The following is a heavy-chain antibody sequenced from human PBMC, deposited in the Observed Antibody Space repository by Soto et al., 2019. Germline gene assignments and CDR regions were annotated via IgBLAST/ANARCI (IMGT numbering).Heavy chain of an antibody. Sequence: GGSLRLSCAASGFTFSSYSMNWVRQAPGKGLEWVSSISSSSSYIYYADSVKGRFTISRDNAKNSLYLQMNSLRAEDTAVCYCAREGERITMVRGVIISTHYGMDVWGQGTTVTVSS. CDR2: ISSSSSYI. CDR3: AREGERITMVRGVIISTHYGMDV. J-gene: IGHJ6*02. V-gene: IGHV3-21*01. D-gene: IGHD3-10*01. CDR1: GFTFSSYS.